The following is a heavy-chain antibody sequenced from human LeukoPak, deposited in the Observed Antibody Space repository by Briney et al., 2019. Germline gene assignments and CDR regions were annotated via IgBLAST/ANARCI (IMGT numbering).Heavy chain of an antibody. CDR3: ANSGSYSPFSY. V-gene: IGHV4-61*05. J-gene: IGHJ4*02. CDR2: IYYSGST. D-gene: IGHD1-26*01. CDR1: GGSISSSSYY. Sequence: SETLSLTCTVSGGSISSSSYYWGWIRQPPGKGLEWIGYIYYSGSTTYNPSLKSRVTISVDTSKNQLPLKVTSVTAADTAIYYCANSGSYSPFSYWGQGTLVTVSS.